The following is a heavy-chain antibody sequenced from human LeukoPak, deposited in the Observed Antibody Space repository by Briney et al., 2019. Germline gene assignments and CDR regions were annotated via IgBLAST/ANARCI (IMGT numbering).Heavy chain of an antibody. CDR1: GGSISSGSYY. D-gene: IGHD2-2*01. J-gene: IGHJ5*02. CDR3: ARHAYQLLNP. Sequence: SQTLSLTCTVSGGSISSGSYYWSWIRQPAGKGLEWIGRIYTSGSTNYNPSLKSRVTISVDTSKNQFSLKLSSVTAADTAVYYCARHAYQLLNPWGQGTLVTVSS. V-gene: IGHV4-61*02. CDR2: IYTSGST.